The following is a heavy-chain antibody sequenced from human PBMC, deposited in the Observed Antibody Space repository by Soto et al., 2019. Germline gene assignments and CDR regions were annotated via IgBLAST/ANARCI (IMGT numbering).Heavy chain of an antibody. CDR2: IIPVFGRP. D-gene: IGHD5-12*01. CDR3: AREGSGYNL. Sequence: SVKVSCKASGGSFSSFGISWVRQAPGQGLERMGGIIPVFGRPNYAQRFRGRLTITADESTNTVYLELIDLRSEDTAVYYCAREGSGYNLWGQGTQVTVSS. V-gene: IGHV1-69*13. CDR1: GGSFSSFG. J-gene: IGHJ1*01.